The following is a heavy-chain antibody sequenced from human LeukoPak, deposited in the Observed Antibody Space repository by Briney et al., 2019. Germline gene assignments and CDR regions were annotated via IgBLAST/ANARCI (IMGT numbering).Heavy chain of an antibody. J-gene: IGHJ6*02. CDR1: GFTFSTYG. D-gene: IGHD1-26*01. V-gene: IGHV3-30*02. CDR2: IRYDGSKQ. CDR3: AKCHVSGSYVSYGMDV. Sequence: AGGSLRLSCAASGFTFSTYGMHWVRQAPGKGLEWVTFIRYDGSKQYYADSVKGRFTISRDNSKNTLYLQMNSLRVEDTAVYYCAKCHVSGSYVSYGMDVWGQGTTVTVSS.